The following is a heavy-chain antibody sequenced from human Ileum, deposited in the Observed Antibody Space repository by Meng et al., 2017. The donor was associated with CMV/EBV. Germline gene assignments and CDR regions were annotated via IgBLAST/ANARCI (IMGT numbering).Heavy chain of an antibody. D-gene: IGHD2-2*01. V-gene: IGHV1-2*02. J-gene: IGHJ4*02. Sequence: ASVKVSCKASGYTFTGYYMHWVRQAPGQGLEWMGWINPNSGGTNYAQKFQGRVTMTRDTSISTAYMELSRLRSDDTAVYYCARGLGLYCSSTSCPSYYFDYWGQGTRVTVSS. CDR2: INPNSGGT. CDR1: GYTFTGYY. CDR3: ARGLGLYCSSTSCPSYYFDY.